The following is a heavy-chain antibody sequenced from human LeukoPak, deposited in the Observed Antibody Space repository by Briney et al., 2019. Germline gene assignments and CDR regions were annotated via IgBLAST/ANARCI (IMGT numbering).Heavy chain of an antibody. D-gene: IGHD3-16*01. V-gene: IGHV1-2*02. CDR2: ISPRSGDT. Sequence: ASVKVSCKASGYSFTDYNMHWVRQAPGQGLEWMGWISPRSGDTSYAQKFQGRVTMTRDTSINTVDMDLSGLTSDDTAVFYCARGREIHGGSDTKLDDYWGQGTLVTVSS. CDR1: GYSFTDYN. J-gene: IGHJ4*02. CDR3: ARGREIHGGSDTKLDDY.